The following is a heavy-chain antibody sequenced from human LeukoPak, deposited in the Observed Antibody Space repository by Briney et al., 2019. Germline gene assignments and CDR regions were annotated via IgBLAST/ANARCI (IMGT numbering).Heavy chain of an antibody. CDR3: AEDTAALVVVTPDY. CDR2: ISSSSNYI. CDR1: GFTFSRHS. D-gene: IGHD3-22*01. J-gene: IGHJ4*02. Sequence: PGGSLRLSCAASGFTFSRHSMNWVRQAPGKGLEWVSSISSSSNYIYYADSVKGRFTISRDNSKNTLYLQMNSLRAEDTAVYYCAEDTAALVVVTPDYWGQGTLVTVSS. V-gene: IGHV3-21*04.